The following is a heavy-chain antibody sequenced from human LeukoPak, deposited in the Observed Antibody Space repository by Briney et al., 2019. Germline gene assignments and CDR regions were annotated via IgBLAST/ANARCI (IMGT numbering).Heavy chain of an antibody. CDR2: ISSSSSYI. CDR1: RFTFSSYS. J-gene: IGHJ3*02. CDR3: ARGSGSYYVWAFDI. V-gene: IGHV3-21*01. Sequence: PGGSLRLSCAASRFTFSSYSMNWVRQAPGKGLEWVSSISSSSSYIYYADSVKGRFTISRDNAKNSLYLQMNSLRAEDTAVYYCARGSGSYYVWAFDIWGQGTMVTVSS. D-gene: IGHD1-26*01.